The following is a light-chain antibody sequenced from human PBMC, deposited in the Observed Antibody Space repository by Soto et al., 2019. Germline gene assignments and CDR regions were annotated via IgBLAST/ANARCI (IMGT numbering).Light chain of an antibody. CDR1: QGVSTTY. CDR3: LQYGTSPPWT. Sequence: EIVLTQSPSALSLSPGERATLSCRASQGVSTTYLAWYQQKPGQPPRLLIYHASNRATGIPDRFSGSGSGTDFTLTISRLEPEDFAVYYCLQYGTSPPWTFGQGTKVEIK. J-gene: IGKJ1*01. V-gene: IGKV3-20*01. CDR2: HAS.